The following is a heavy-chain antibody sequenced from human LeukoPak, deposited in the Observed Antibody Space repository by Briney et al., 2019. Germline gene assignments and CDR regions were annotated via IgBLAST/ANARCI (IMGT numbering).Heavy chain of an antibody. V-gene: IGHV4-31*03. CDR3: ARGGLGDSSGYYPLTNWFDP. CDR2: IYYSGST. Sequence: PSETLSLTCTVSGGSISSGGYYWSWISQHPGKGLEWIGYIYYSGSTYYNPSLKSRVTISVDTSKNQFSLKLSSVTAADTAVYYCARGGLGDSSGYYPLTNWFDPWGQGTLVTVSS. CDR1: GGSISSGGYY. J-gene: IGHJ5*02. D-gene: IGHD3-22*01.